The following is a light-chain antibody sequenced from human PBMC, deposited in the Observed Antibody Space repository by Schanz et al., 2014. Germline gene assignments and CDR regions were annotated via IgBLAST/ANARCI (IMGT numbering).Light chain of an antibody. Sequence: QSVLTQPPSASGPPGQRVTISCSGSSSNIGSNTVNWYQQLPGTAPKLLIYSNNQRPSGVPDRFSGSKSGTSASLAITGLQAEDEGYYYCQSYDNSLGASVVFGGGTKVTVL. CDR2: SNN. V-gene: IGLV1-44*01. CDR1: SSNIGSNT. J-gene: IGLJ2*01. CDR3: QSYDNSLGASVV.